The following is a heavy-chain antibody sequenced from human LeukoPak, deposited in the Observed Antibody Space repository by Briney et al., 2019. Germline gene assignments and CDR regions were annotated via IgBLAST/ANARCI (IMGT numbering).Heavy chain of an antibody. V-gene: IGHV1-2*02. D-gene: IGHD1-26*01. Sequence: ASVKVSCKASGYTFTGYYMHWVRQVPGQGLEWMGWINPNSGGTNYAQKFQGRVTMTRDTSISTAYMELSRLRSDDTAVYYCAREGLGGSYLFDYWGQGTLVTVSS. CDR1: GYTFTGYY. J-gene: IGHJ4*02. CDR3: AREGLGGSYLFDY. CDR2: INPNSGGT.